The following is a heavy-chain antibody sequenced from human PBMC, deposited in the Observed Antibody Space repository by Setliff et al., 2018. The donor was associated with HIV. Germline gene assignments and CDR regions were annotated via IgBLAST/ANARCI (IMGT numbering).Heavy chain of an antibody. CDR2: ISEDGSVT. J-gene: IGHJ6*02. CDR3: AKDWKVWFGELSQDYYYGMDV. CDR1: GFTFSSLW. V-gene: IGHV3-74*01. D-gene: IGHD3-10*01. Sequence: GGSLRLSCEASGFTFSSLWMHWVRQAPGKGLVWVARISEDGSVTNYADSVKGRFTISRDNAKNTLYLQMNSLRAEDTAVYYCAKDWKVWFGELSQDYYYGMDVWGQGTTVTVSS.